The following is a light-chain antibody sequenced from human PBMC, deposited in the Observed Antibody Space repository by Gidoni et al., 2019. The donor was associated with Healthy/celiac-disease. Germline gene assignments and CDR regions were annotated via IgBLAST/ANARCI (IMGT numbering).Light chain of an antibody. CDR2: GAS. J-gene: IGKJ2*01. Sequence: EIVLTQSPGTLSWSPGERATLSCRASQSVSSSYLAWYQQKPGQAARLLIYGASSRATGIPDRFSDSGSGTDFTLTINKLEPEDCAVYYCQQYGSSRMYTFGQGTKLEIK. V-gene: IGKV3-20*01. CDR3: QQYGSSRMYT. CDR1: QSVSSSY.